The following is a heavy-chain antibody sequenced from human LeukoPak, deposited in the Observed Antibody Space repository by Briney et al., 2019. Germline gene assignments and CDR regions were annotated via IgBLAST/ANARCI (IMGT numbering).Heavy chain of an antibody. CDR1: GFTFSSYA. CDR2: ISGSGGST. Sequence: PGGSLRLSCAASGFTFSSYAMSWVRQAPGKGLEWVSAISGSGGSTYYADSVKGRFTISRDNSKNTLYLQMNSLRAEDTAVYCCAKEAYYYDSSGYELDYWGQGTLVTVSS. J-gene: IGHJ4*02. D-gene: IGHD3-22*01. CDR3: AKEAYYYDSSGYELDY. V-gene: IGHV3-23*01.